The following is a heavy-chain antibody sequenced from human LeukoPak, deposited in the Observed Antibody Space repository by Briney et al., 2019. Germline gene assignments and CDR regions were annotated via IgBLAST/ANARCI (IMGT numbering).Heavy chain of an antibody. CDR2: ISSEGKTT. CDR1: GFIFSPYA. CDR3: VKDRWVDH. V-gene: IGHV3-64D*06. D-gene: IGHD6-13*01. J-gene: IGHJ4*02. Sequence: GGSLRLSCSASGFIFSPYAMHWVRRAPGKGLEYVSSISSEGKTTYYADSVKGRFTISRDNSKNTPYLQMSSLRPEDTAVYYCVKDRWVDHWGQGTLVTVSS.